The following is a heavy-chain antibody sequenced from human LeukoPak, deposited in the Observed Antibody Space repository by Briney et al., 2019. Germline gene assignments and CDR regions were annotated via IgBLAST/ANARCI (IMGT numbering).Heavy chain of an antibody. CDR1: GFTFSSYE. D-gene: IGHD1-26*01. CDR3: ARVERGSYYGDY. CDR2: ISSSGSTI. Sequence: PGGSLRLSCAASGFTFSSYEMNWVRQAPGKGLEWVSYISSSGSTIYYADSVKGRFTISSDNAKNSLYLQMNSLRAEDTAVCYCARVERGSYYGDYWGQGTLVTVSS. V-gene: IGHV3-48*03. J-gene: IGHJ4*02.